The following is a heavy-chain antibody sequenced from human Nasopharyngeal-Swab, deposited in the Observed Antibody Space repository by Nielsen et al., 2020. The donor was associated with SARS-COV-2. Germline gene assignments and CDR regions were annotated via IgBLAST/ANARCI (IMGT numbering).Heavy chain of an antibody. D-gene: IGHD6-19*01. V-gene: IGHV3-23*01. CDR3: AKVQQWLVLEGYFDY. CDR2: ISGSGGST. Sequence: GGSLRLSCAASGFTFSSYAMSWVRQAPGKGLEWVSAISGSGGSTYYADSVKGRFTISRDNSKNTLYLQMNSLRAEDTAVYYCAKVQQWLVLEGYFDYWGQGTLVTVSS. CDR1: GFTFSSYA. J-gene: IGHJ4*02.